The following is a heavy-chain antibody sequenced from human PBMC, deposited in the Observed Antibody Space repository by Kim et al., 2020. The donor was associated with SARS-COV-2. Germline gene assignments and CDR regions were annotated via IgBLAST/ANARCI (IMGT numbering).Heavy chain of an antibody. CDR2: I. CDR3: AREEVYGMDV. J-gene: IGHJ6*02. V-gene: IGHV3-21*01. Sequence: IYYADSVKCRFTISRDNAKNSLYLQMNSLRAEDTAVYYCAREEVYGMDVWGQGTTVTVSS.